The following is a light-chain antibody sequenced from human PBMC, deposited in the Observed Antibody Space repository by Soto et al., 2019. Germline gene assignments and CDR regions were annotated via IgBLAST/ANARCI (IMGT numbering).Light chain of an antibody. CDR3: FSYAVSNTFA. J-gene: IGLJ1*01. V-gene: IGLV2-8*01. CDR1: SSDVGGYNY. CDR2: EVS. Sequence: QSALTQPPSASGSPGQSVTIACTGTSSDVGGYNYVSWYQEHPGKAPKVIIYEVSKRPSGVPDRFSGYKSGNTASLTVSGLQAEDEADYYCFSYAVSNTFAFGTGTKLTVL.